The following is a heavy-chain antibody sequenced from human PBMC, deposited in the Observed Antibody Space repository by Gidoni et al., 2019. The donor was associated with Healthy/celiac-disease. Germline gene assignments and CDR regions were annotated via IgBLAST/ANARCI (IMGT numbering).Heavy chain of an antibody. CDR2: IYYSGST. CDR1: GGSISSSSYY. D-gene: IGHD2-15*01. J-gene: IGHJ5*02. CDR3: ARPQYCSGGSCYLFDP. V-gene: IGHV4-39*01. Sequence: QLQLQESGQGLVKPPETLSRTCTVAGGSISSSSYYWGWIRQPPGKGLEWIGSIYYSGSTYYHPSLTRRVTISVDTSTTQFSLKLSSVTAADTAVYYCARPQYCSGGSCYLFDPWGQGTLVTVSS.